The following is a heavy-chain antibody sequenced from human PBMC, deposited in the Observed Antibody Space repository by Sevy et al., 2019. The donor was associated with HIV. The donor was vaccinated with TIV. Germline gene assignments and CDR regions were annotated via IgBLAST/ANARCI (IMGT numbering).Heavy chain of an antibody. V-gene: IGHV1-69*13. D-gene: IGHD6-19*01. CDR3: ARGGGNGWYYFDY. Sequence: ASLKVSCKASGGTFTTSGISWVRQVPGQGLEWMGGIIPILVTTNYAQRFQYRVTITADESTKTAYMELSSLRSEDTAVYYCARGGGNGWYYFDYWGQETSVTVSS. CDR2: IIPILVTT. CDR1: GGTFTTSG. J-gene: IGHJ4*02.